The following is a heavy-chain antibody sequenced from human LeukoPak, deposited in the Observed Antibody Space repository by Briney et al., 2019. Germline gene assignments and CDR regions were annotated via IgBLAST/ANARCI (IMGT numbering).Heavy chain of an antibody. V-gene: IGHV3-7*01. CDR2: IKQDGAEK. Sequence: GGSLRLSCVASGFTFSTYSMSWVRQAPGKGLEWVANIKQDGAEKYYLDSLEGRFTISRDNAKNSVYLQINGLRAEDTAVYYCARRGAIAVPVFWFDPWGQGTLVIVSS. CDR3: ARRGAIAVPVFWFDP. CDR1: GFTFSTYS. D-gene: IGHD6-19*01. J-gene: IGHJ5*02.